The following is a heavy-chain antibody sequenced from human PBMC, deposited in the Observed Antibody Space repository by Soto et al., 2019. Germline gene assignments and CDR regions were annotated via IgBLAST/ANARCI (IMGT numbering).Heavy chain of an antibody. CDR2: IIPILGIA. CDR1: GGTFSSYT. J-gene: IGHJ4*02. Sequence: QVQLVQSGAEVKKPGSSVKVSCKASGGTFSSYTISWVRQAPGQGLEWMGRIIPILGIANYAQKFQGRVTITADKSTSTAYMELGSLRSEDTAVYYCARASYVDTAMVATYANDYWGQGTLVTVSS. D-gene: IGHD5-18*01. CDR3: ARASYVDTAMVATYANDY. V-gene: IGHV1-69*02.